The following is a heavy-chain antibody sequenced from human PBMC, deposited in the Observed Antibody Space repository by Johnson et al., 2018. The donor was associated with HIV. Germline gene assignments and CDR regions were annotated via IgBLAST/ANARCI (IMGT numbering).Heavy chain of an antibody. Sequence: QVQLVESGGGLVQPGGSLRLSCAASGFTFSSYGMHWVRQAPGKGLEWVAFIRYDGTNKYYADSMKGRFTISRDNSKNTLYLQMNSLRAEDTAGYYCARDQDSGSHRRPGAFDSWGQGTMVTVSS. V-gene: IGHV3-30*02. CDR2: IRYDGTNK. D-gene: IGHD1-26*01. CDR1: GFTFSSYG. J-gene: IGHJ3*02. CDR3: ARDQDSGSHRRPGAFDS.